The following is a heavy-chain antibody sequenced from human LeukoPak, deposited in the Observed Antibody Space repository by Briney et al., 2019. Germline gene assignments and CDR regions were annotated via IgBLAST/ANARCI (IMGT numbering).Heavy chain of an antibody. Sequence: GGSLRLSCAASGFTFSSYSMNWVRQAPGKGLEWVAVISYDGSNKYYADSVKGRFTISRDNSKNTLYLQMNSLRAEDTAVYYCAKDAGNSGYYFDYWGQGTLVTVSS. J-gene: IGHJ4*02. D-gene: IGHD4-23*01. CDR1: GFTFSSYS. V-gene: IGHV3-30*18. CDR2: ISYDGSNK. CDR3: AKDAGNSGYYFDY.